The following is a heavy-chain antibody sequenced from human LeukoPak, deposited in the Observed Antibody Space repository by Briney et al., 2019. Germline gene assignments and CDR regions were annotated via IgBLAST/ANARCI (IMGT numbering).Heavy chain of an antibody. D-gene: IGHD5-24*01. Sequence: ASVKVSCKASGYTFTGYYMHWVRQAPGQGLEWMGRINPNSGGTNYAQKFQGRFTMTRDTSISTAYMELSRLRSDDTAVYYCASSSGDGYDAYYYYGMDVWGQGTTVTVSS. CDR2: INPNSGGT. V-gene: IGHV1-2*06. CDR1: GYTFTGYY. CDR3: ASSSGDGYDAYYYYGMDV. J-gene: IGHJ6*02.